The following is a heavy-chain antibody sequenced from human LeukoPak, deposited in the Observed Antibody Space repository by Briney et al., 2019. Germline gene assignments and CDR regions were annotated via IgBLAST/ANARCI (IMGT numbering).Heavy chain of an antibody. CDR1: GFTFSTYT. CDR2: VSDSSDV. J-gene: IGHJ4*02. CDR3: ARDGLHTGHFDY. V-gene: IGHV3-48*02. D-gene: IGHD2-21*01. Sequence: GGSLRLSCAASGFTFSTYTMNWVRQAPGKGLEWVSTVSDSSDVHYSDSVKGRFTISRDNARKSLYLQMNSLRDEDTAVYYCARDGLHTGHFDYWGQGTLVTVSS.